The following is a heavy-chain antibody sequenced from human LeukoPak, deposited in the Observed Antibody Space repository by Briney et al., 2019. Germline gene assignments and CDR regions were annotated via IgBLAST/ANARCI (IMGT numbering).Heavy chain of an antibody. CDR1: GGSISSYY. V-gene: IGHV4-59*01. J-gene: IGHJ4*02. CDR2: IYYSGST. Sequence: ASETLSLTCTVSGGSISSYYWSWIRQPPGKGLEWIGYIYYSGSTNYNPSLKSRVTISVDTSKNQFSLKLSSVTAADTAVYYCARMGSGYYHKVGYFDYWGQGTLVTVSS. D-gene: IGHD3-22*01. CDR3: ARMGSGYYHKVGYFDY.